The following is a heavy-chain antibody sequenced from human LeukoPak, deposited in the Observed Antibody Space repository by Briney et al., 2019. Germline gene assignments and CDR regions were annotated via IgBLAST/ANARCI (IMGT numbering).Heavy chain of an antibody. CDR2: SNPSGGST. V-gene: IGHV1-46*01. Sequence: GASVKVSCKASGYTFTSYYMHWVRQAPGQGLEWMGISNPSGGSTSYAQKFQGRVTMTRDMSTSTVYMELSSLRSEDTAVYYCARDLGIAVAGWEFVVWGQGTLVTVSS. CDR1: GYTFTSYY. D-gene: IGHD6-19*01. J-gene: IGHJ4*02. CDR3: ARDLGIAVAGWEFVV.